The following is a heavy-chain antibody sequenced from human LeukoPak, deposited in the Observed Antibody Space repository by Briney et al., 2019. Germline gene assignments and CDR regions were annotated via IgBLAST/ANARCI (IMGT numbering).Heavy chain of an antibody. Sequence: ASVKVSCKAPGYTFTGYYLHWVRQAPGQGLEWLGWINPNSGGTNYAQKFQGRVTMTRDTSISTAYMELSRLRSDDTAVYYCARDYDILTGYSIFLDYWGQGTLVTVSS. D-gene: IGHD3-9*01. CDR3: ARDYDILTGYSIFLDY. V-gene: IGHV1-2*02. CDR2: INPNSGGT. CDR1: GYTFTGYY. J-gene: IGHJ4*02.